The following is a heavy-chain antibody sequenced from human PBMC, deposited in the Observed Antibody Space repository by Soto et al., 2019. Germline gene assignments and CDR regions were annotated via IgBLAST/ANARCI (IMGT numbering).Heavy chain of an antibody. J-gene: IGHJ3*02. CDR2: MNPNSGNT. CDR3: ARPGIGFYDILTGGGAFDI. Sequence: ASVKVSCKASGYTFTSYDINWLRQATGQGLEWMGWMNPNSGNTGYAQKFQGRVTMTRNASISTAYMELSSLRSEDTAVYYCARPGIGFYDILTGGGAFDIWGQGTMVTVSS. V-gene: IGHV1-8*01. D-gene: IGHD3-9*01. CDR1: GYTFTSYD.